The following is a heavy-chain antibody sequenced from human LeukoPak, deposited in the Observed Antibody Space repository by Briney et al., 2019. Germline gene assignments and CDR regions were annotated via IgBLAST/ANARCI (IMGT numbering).Heavy chain of an antibody. CDR2: ISYDGSNK. D-gene: IGHD6-19*01. V-gene: IGHV3-30-3*01. J-gene: IGHJ2*01. CDR3: ARKIGGAVAGNWYFDL. Sequence: GGSLRLSCAASGFTSSSYAMHWVRQAPGKGLEWVAVISYDGSNKYYADSVKGRFTISRDNSKNTLYLQMNSLRAEDTAVYYCARKIGGAVAGNWYFDLWGRGTLVIVSS. CDR1: GFTSSSYA.